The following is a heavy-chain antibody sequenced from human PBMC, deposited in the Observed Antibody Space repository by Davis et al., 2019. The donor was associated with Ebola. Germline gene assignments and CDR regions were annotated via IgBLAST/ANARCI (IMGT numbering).Heavy chain of an antibody. CDR1: GFTFSTYG. V-gene: IGHV3-30*18. Sequence: GESLKISCAASGFTFSTYGMHWVRQAQGKGLEWVAVISYDGSYQNTGDSVRGRFTISRDNSKNTLYLQMNSLRPEDTALYYCAKDIRSYGSNYYYYGMHVWGQGTTVIVSS. J-gene: IGHJ6*02. CDR3: AKDIRSYGSNYYYYGMHV. D-gene: IGHD3-16*01. CDR2: ISYDGSYQ.